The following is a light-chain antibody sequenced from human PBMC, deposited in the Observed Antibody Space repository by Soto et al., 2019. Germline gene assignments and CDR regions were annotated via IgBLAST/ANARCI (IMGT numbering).Light chain of an antibody. CDR3: QHGGA. J-gene: IGKJ3*01. V-gene: IGKV3-11*01. Sequence: EILLTQSPATLSLSAGERATLSCRAGQTISNYLAWYQQKPGQAPRLLIYDASNRATDIPARFSSSGSGTDFTLTISSLEPDDFAVYYCQHGGAFGPGTKVEIK. CDR1: QTISNY. CDR2: DAS.